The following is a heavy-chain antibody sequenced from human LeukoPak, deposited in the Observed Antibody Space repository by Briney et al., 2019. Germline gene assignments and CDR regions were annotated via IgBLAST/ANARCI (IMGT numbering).Heavy chain of an antibody. D-gene: IGHD6-13*01. CDR1: GGSFSGYY. V-gene: IGHV4-34*01. CDR2: INHSGST. CDR3: ARLVSSSSGCS. Sequence: SETLSLTCAVYGGSFSGYYWSWIRQPPGKGLEWIGEINHSGSTNYNPSLKSRVTISVDTSKNQFSLKLSSVTAADTAVYYCARLVSSSSGCSWGQGTLVTVSS. J-gene: IGHJ5*02.